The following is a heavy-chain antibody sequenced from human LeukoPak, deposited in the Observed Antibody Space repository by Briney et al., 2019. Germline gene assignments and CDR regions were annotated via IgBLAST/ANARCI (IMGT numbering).Heavy chain of an antibody. V-gene: IGHV3-15*01. D-gene: IGHD7-27*01. CDR1: GFTFSNAW. CDR2: IKSKTDGGTT. Sequence: GGSLSLCWAAAGFTFSNAWMSWVRQAPGKGLEWVGRIKSKTDGGTTDYAAPVKGRFTISRDDSKNTLYLQMNSLKTEDTAVYYCTTAGDPDAFDIWGQGTMVTVSS. J-gene: IGHJ3*02. CDR3: TTAGDPDAFDI.